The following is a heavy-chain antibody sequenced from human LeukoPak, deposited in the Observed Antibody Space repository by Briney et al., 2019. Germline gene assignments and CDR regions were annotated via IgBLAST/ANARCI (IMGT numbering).Heavy chain of an antibody. D-gene: IGHD3-10*01. CDR3: ARGGSGMVDL. Sequence: ASVKVSCKASGYIFTAYYVHWVRQAPGQGLEWLGWINPTTGHTKNAEKLQGRVTMTRDTPITTVYMELNRLRSDDTATYYCARGGSGMVDLWGQGTLVSVSS. V-gene: IGHV1-2*02. J-gene: IGHJ5*02. CDR2: INPTTGHT. CDR1: GYIFTAYY.